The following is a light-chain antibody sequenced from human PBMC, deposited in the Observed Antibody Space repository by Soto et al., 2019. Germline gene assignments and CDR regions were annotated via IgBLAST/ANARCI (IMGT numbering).Light chain of an antibody. J-gene: IGKJ4*01. V-gene: IGKV1-39*01. CDR2: AAS. Sequence: DIQMTQSPSSLSASVGDRVTITCRASQSISSYLNWYQQKPGKAPKLLIDAASSLQSGVPSRFRGSGSGTDFTLTISSLHPEDFATYYCQQSYSTPLTFGGGTKVEIK. CDR1: QSISSY. CDR3: QQSYSTPLT.